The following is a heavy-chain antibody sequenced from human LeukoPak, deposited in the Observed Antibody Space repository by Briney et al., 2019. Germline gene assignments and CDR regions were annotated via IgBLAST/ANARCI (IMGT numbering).Heavy chain of an antibody. CDR3: ARGGSGSYFYYYGMDV. D-gene: IGHD1-26*01. V-gene: IGHV3-21*01. CDR2: ISSSSSYI. J-gene: IGHJ6*02. Sequence: GGSLRLSCATSGFTFSNAWMSWVRQAPGKGLEWVSSISSSSSYIYYADSVKGRFTISRDNAKNSLYLQMNSLRAEDTAVYYCARGGSGSYFYYYGMDVWGQGTTVTVSS. CDR1: GFTFSNAW.